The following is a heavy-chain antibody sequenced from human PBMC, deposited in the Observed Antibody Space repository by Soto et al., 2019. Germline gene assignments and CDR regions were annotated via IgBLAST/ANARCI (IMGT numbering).Heavy chain of an antibody. D-gene: IGHD2-15*01. J-gene: IGHJ4*02. CDR1: GYTFSGDY. Sequence: ASVKVACKASGYTFSGDYRHWVRQATGQGLEWMGWINPNSGATNYAQKFQGWVTMTRDTSISTAYVELSRLTSDDTAVYYRASRCVLEYRGQGSLVIVSS. CDR3: ASRCVLEY. V-gene: IGHV1-2*04. CDR2: INPNSGAT.